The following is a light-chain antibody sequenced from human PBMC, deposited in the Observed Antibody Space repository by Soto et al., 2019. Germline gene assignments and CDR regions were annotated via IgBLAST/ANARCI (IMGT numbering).Light chain of an antibody. V-gene: IGLV2-11*01. CDR3: CSYAGSYTLV. Sequence: QSALTQPRSVSGSPGQSVTISCTGTSGDVGGYNFVSWYQQHPGKAPKLMIYDVSKRRSGVPDRFSGSKSGNTASLTISGLQAEDEADYYCCSYAGSYTLVFGGGTQLTVL. CDR2: DVS. J-gene: IGLJ2*01. CDR1: SGDVGGYNF.